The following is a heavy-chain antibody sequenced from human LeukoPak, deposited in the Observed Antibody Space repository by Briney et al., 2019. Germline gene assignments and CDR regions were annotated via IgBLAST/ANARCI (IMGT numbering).Heavy chain of an antibody. D-gene: IGHD6-19*01. CDR2: IYYSGST. CDR3: ARISSWSFMIDY. J-gene: IGHJ4*02. V-gene: IGHV4-59*01. Sequence: SETLSLTCTVSGGSMGSYYWGWIRQPPGKGLEWIGFIYYSGSTNYNPSLKSPVTISLDRSRNQFSLKLSSVTAADTAVYYCARISSWSFMIDYWGRGTLVTVSS. CDR1: GGSMGSYY.